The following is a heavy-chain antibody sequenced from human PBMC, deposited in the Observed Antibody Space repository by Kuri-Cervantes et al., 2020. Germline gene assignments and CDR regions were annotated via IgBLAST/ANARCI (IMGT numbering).Heavy chain of an antibody. Sequence: SVKVSCKASGYTFTSYGISWVRQAPGQGLEWMGGIIPIFGTANYAQKFQGRVTITADESTSTAYMELSSLRSEDTAVYYCATVDWATGESCFDYWGQGTLVTVSS. CDR2: IIPIFGTA. CDR3: ATVDWATGESCFDY. CDR1: GYTFTSYG. D-gene: IGHD3/OR15-3a*01. V-gene: IGHV1-69*13. J-gene: IGHJ4*02.